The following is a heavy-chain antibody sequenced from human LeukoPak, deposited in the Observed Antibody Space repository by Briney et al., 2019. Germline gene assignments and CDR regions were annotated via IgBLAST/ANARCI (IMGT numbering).Heavy chain of an antibody. D-gene: IGHD3-10*01. CDR3: AKDRHCYGSGSYYIPYGMDV. V-gene: IGHV3-30*18. CDR2: ISYDGSNK. Sequence: GGSLRLSCAASGFTFSSYGMHWVRQAPGKGLEWVAVISYDGSNKYYADSVKGRFTISRDNSKNTLYLQMNSLRAEDTAVYYCAKDRHCYGSGSYYIPYGMDVWGQGTTVTVSS. CDR1: GFTFSSYG. J-gene: IGHJ6*02.